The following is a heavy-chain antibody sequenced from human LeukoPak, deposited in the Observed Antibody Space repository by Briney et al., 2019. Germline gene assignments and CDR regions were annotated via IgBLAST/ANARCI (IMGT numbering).Heavy chain of an antibody. V-gene: IGHV3-30*03. CDR3: VRDLGGRSGH. CDR1: GFTFSSYG. CDR2: ISYDGSNK. Sequence: GGSLRLSCAASGFTFSSYGMHWVRQAPGKGLEWVAVISYDGSNKYYADSVKGRFTISRDNAKNTLYMQMNSLRAEDTAVYYCVRDLGGRSGHWGQGTLVTVSS. D-gene: IGHD1-26*01. J-gene: IGHJ4*02.